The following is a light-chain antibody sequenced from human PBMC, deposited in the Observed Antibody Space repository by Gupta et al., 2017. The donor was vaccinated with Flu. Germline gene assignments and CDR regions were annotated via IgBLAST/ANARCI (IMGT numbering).Light chain of an antibody. CDR1: SSKIGADFD. CDR3: QSFDSSLSGSV. V-gene: IGLV1-40*01. J-gene: IGLJ3*02. CDR2: GNA. Sequence: QSVLTPPPSVSGAPGQRVPISCTVSSSKIGADFDVHWYQQLPGAAPKLLIYGNANRPSGVPDRFSGSKSGTSASLAITGLQAEDEADYYCQSFDSSLSGSVFGGGTKLTVL.